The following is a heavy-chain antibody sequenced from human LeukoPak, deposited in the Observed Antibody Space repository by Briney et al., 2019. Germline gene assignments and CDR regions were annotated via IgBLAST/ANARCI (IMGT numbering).Heavy chain of an antibody. V-gene: IGHV1-18*01. CDR2: ISAYNGNT. CDR1: GYTFTSYG. Sequence: ASVKVSCKASGYTFTSYGISWVRQAPGQGLEWMGWISAYNGNTNYAQKLQGRVTMTTDTSTSTAYMELRSLRSDDTAVYYCARVMRFGYSSGWLDPFDYWGQGTLVTVSS. CDR3: ARVMRFGYSSGWLDPFDY. J-gene: IGHJ4*02. D-gene: IGHD6-19*01.